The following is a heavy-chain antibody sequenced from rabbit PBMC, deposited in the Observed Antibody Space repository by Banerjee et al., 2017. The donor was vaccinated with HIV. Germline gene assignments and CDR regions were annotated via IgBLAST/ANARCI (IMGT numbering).Heavy chain of an antibody. V-gene: IGHV1S45*01. J-gene: IGHJ4*01. CDR1: GFSFSSTYW. D-gene: IGHD6-1*01. CDR3: ARLGMVMLVMLMLRGYHFNL. Sequence: QEQLEESGGDLVKPEGSLTLTCTASGFSFSSTYWICWVRQAPGKGPEWIACIDAGSTGSAYYASWVNGRFTISKTSTTVDLKMTSLTAADTATYFCARLGMVMLVMLMLRGYHFNLWGQGTLVTVS. CDR2: IDAGSTGSA.